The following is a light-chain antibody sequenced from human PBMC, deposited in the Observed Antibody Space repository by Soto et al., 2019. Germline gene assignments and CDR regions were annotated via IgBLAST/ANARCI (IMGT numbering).Light chain of an antibody. V-gene: IGKV3-15*01. CDR3: QQYNNWWT. CDR2: GAS. CDR1: QSVSNN. Sequence: EIVMTQSPATLSVSPGERATLSCRASQSVSNNLAWYQKKPGQAPRLLIYGASTRATGIPARFSGSGSGTEFTLTSSRLQSEDFALYYCQQYNNWWTFGQGTRVDIK. J-gene: IGKJ1*01.